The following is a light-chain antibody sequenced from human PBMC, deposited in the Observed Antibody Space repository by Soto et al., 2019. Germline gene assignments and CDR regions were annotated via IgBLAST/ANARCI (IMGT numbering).Light chain of an antibody. Sequence: TQSPSSLSAPVGDRVTITCRASQSISSYLNWYQQKPGQAPRLLIYGASSRATGTPDRFSGSGSGTDFTLTISRLEPEDFAVYCCQQYGSSPLTFGGGTKVDIK. CDR1: QSISSY. CDR2: GAS. V-gene: IGKV3-20*01. CDR3: QQYGSSPLT. J-gene: IGKJ4*01.